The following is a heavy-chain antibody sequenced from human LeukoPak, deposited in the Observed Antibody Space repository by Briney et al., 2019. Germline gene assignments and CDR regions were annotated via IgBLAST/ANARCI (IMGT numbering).Heavy chain of an antibody. CDR1: GYTFTGYY. D-gene: IGHD6-13*01. CDR2: MNPNSGNT. J-gene: IGHJ4*02. Sequence: ASVQVSCKASGYTFTGYYMHWVRQAPGQGLEWMGWMNPNSGNTGYAQKFQGRVTMTRNTTISTAYMELSSLRSEDTAVYYCARAAGIAAAGGGYWGQGTLVTVSS. CDR3: ARAAGIAAAGGGY. V-gene: IGHV1-8*02.